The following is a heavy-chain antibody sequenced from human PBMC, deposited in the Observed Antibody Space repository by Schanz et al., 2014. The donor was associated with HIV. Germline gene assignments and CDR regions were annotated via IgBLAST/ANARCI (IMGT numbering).Heavy chain of an antibody. D-gene: IGHD4-4*01. CDR3: ARGVRVGASKWRPELYYFDY. CDR1: GYTFSGYY. CDR2: MNPNSGVT. V-gene: IGHV1-2*02. Sequence: QVHLVQSGAEVKKPGASVKVSCKASGYTFSGYYIHWVRQAPGQGLEWMGWMNPNSGVTEDAQKFQGRVTMTRDTPISTANMELSSLRSHDTAVYYCARGVRVGASKWRPELYYFDYWGQGTLVVVSA. J-gene: IGHJ4*02.